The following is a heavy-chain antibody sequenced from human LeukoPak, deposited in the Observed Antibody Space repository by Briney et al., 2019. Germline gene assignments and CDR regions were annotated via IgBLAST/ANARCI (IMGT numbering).Heavy chain of an antibody. CDR2: ITWDGDST. CDR3: AKDIGVGSCNGCLFDY. J-gene: IGHJ4*02. D-gene: IGHD2-15*01. CDR1: GFTFDDYT. Sequence: GGSLRLSCAASGFTFDDYTMHWVRQAQGKGLEWVSLITWDGDSTYYADSVKGRFTISRDNSKNSLYLQMNSLRTEDTALYYCAKDIGVGSCNGCLFDYWGQGTLVTVSS. V-gene: IGHV3-43*01.